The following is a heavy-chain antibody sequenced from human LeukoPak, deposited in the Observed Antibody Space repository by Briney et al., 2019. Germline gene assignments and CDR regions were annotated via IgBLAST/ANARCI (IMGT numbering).Heavy chain of an antibody. CDR1: GFTFSTYA. CDR3: AKDRGAVAGTRSGYFDY. V-gene: IGHV3-23*01. J-gene: IGHJ4*02. D-gene: IGHD6-19*01. Sequence: GGSLRLSCAASGFTFSTYAMSWVRQAPGQGLEWVSVISGSGSSTYYADSVKGQLTISRDNSKNTLYLQMNSLRAEDTAVYYCAKDRGAVAGTRSGYFDYWGQGTLVTVSS. CDR2: ISGSGSST.